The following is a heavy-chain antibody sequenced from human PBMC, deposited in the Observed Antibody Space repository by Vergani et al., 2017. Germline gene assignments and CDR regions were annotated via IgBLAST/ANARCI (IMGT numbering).Heavy chain of an antibody. CDR1: GFTFSSYS. CDR3: AREGWDYYGSGSSPDY. D-gene: IGHD3-10*01. V-gene: IGHV3-48*01. Sequence: EVQLVESGGGLVQPGGSLRLSCAASGFTFSSYSMNWVRQAPGKGLEWVSYISSSSSTIYYADSVKGRFTISRDNAKNSLYLQMNSLRVEDTAVYYCAREGWDYYGSGSSPDYWGQGTLVTVSS. CDR2: ISSSSSTI. J-gene: IGHJ4*02.